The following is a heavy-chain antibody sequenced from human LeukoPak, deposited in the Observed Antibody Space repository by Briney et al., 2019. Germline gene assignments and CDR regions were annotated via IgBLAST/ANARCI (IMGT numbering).Heavy chain of an antibody. D-gene: IGHD1-26*01. Sequence: SETLSLTCTVSDGSISSNSYYWGWIRQPPGKGLEWIGTIYYIGSTNYNPSLKSRVTISVDTSKNQFSLKLSSVTAADTAVYYCARGHSGSYYVGYWGQGTLVTVSS. V-gene: IGHV4-39*07. J-gene: IGHJ4*02. CDR3: ARGHSGSYYVGY. CDR1: DGSISSNSYY. CDR2: IYYIGST.